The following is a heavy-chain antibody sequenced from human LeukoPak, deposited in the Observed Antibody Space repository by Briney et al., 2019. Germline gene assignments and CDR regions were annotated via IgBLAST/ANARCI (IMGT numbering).Heavy chain of an antibody. CDR3: ARSGSRGRSYDEAFDI. Sequence: WASVKVSCKASGYTFIDYYIHWVRQAPGQGLEWLGWINPNSGGTNYAQKVQGRVNLIRETSINTAYMELSRLTSDDTALYYCARSGSRGRSYDEAFDIWGQGTMVTVSS. D-gene: IGHD3-16*01. V-gene: IGHV1-2*02. CDR2: INPNSGGT. J-gene: IGHJ3*02. CDR1: GYTFIDYY.